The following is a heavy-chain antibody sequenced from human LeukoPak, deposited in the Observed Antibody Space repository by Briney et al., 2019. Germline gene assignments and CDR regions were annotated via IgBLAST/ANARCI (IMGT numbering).Heavy chain of an antibody. CDR3: ARDFSFYFDY. J-gene: IGHJ4*02. Sequence: GALRLSCAASGFTFSSYAMHWVRQAPGKGLEWVAVISYDGSNEYYADSVKGRFTISRDNSKNTLYLQMNSLRAEDTAVYYCARDFSFYFDYWGQGTLVTVSS. CDR1: GFTFSSYA. CDR2: ISYDGSNE. V-gene: IGHV3-30*04. D-gene: IGHD1-1*01.